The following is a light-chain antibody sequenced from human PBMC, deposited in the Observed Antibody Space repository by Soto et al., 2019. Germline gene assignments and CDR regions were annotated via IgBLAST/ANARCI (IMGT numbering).Light chain of an antibody. CDR2: EVN. Sequence: QSALTQPASVSGSPGQSITISCTGTSSDVGGYNYVSWYQKHPGKAPKLMIYEVNNRPSGFSNRFSGSKSGNTASLTISGLQAEDEADYYCSSYTTGSPLVFGGGTELTVL. J-gene: IGLJ3*02. CDR3: SSYTTGSPLV. CDR1: SSDVGGYNY. V-gene: IGLV2-14*01.